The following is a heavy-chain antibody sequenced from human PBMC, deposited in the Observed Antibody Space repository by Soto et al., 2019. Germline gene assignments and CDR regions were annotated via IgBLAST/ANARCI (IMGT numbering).Heavy chain of an antibody. J-gene: IGHJ6*02. CDR1: GFTFRSYG. CDR2: ISGSDNST. CDR3: APMGV. Sequence: VQLVESGGGVVQPGRSLRLSCAASGFTFRSYGMSWVRQAPGKGLEWVSAISGSDNSTYYADSVKGRFTISRDNSKNTLYLQMSSLRADDTAVYYCAPMGVWGQGTTVTVSS. V-gene: IGHV3-23*04.